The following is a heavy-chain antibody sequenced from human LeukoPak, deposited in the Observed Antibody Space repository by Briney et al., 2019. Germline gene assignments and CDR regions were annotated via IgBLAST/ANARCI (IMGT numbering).Heavy chain of an antibody. J-gene: IGHJ5*02. CDR3: AKDRKAKYCSSTSCYEGWFDP. CDR1: GFTFSSYA. Sequence: PGGSLRLSCAASGFTFSSYAMSWVRQAPGKGLEWVSAISGSGGSTYYADSVKGRFTISRDNSKNTLYLQMNSLRAEDTAVYYCAKDRKAKYCSSTSCYEGWFDPWGKGTLVTVSS. CDR2: ISGSGGST. V-gene: IGHV3-23*01. D-gene: IGHD2-2*01.